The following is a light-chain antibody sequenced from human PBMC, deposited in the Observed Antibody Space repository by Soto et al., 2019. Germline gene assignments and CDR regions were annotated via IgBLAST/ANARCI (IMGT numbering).Light chain of an antibody. CDR1: PSVSSD. V-gene: IGKV3-15*01. J-gene: IGKJ3*01. Sequence: EVVLPQSPATLSLSPGARATLSCRASPSVSSDLAWYPQKPGQAPRLLLYGAATRATDIPARFSGGGAGTGFTLTITNLQSEDFGFYYYQQYKAGPPITFGAGTKVDIK. CDR2: GAA. CDR3: QQYKAGPPIT.